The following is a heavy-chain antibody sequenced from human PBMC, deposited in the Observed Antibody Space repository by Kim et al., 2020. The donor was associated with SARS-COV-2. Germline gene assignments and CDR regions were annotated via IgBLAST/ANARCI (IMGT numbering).Heavy chain of an antibody. J-gene: IGHJ4*02. Sequence: PKSRVTISVDTSKNQFSRKLSSVTAADTAVYYCARARVGIFGVVTHFDYWGQGTLVTVSS. V-gene: IGHV4-59*01. CDR3: ARARVGIFGVVTHFDY. D-gene: IGHD3-3*01.